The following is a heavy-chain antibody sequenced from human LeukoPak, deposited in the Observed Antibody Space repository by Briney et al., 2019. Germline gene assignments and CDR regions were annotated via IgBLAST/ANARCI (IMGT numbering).Heavy chain of an antibody. V-gene: IGHV3-9*01. CDR1: GFTFSSYS. J-gene: IGHJ4*02. CDR3: AKDPYCSSTSCYFSDY. CDR2: ISWNSGSI. D-gene: IGHD2-2*01. Sequence: GGSLRLSCAASGFTFSSYSMNWVRQAPGKGLEWVSGISWNSGSIGYADSVKGRFTISRDNAKNTLYLQMNSLRAEDTAVYYCAKDPYCSSTSCYFSDYWGQGTLVTVSS.